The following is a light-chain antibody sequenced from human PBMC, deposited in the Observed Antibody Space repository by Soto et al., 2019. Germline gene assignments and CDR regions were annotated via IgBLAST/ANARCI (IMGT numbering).Light chain of an antibody. V-gene: IGLV1-40*01. CDR2: RNN. CDR1: SSNIGAGYD. CDR3: QSYDSSLCGLL. J-gene: IGLJ2*01. Sequence: QLVLTQPPSVSGAPGQRVTISCTGSSSNIGAGYDVHWYQQLPGTAPKLLIYRNNNRPSGVPDRFSGSKSGTSASLAITGLQAEDEADYYCQSYDSSLCGLLFGGGTKVTVL.